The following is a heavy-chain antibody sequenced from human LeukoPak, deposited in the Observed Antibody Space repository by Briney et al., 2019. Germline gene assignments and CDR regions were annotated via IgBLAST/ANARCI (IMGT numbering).Heavy chain of an antibody. CDR1: GGSFSGYY. Sequence: SETLSLTCAVYGGSFSGYYWSWIRQPPGKGLEWIGEINHSGSTNYNPSLKSRVTISVDTPKNQFSLKLSSVTAADTAVYYCARLRDDAFDIWGQGTMVTVSS. V-gene: IGHV4-34*01. CDR3: ARLRDDAFDI. D-gene: IGHD3-16*01. CDR2: INHSGST. J-gene: IGHJ3*02.